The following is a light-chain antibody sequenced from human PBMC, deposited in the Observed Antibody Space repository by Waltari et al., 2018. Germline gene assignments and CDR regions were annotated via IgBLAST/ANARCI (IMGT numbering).Light chain of an antibody. CDR2: GNS. Sequence: QSVLTQPPSVSGAPGQRVTISCTGSSANIGPGYDVHWYPPLPGTAPNRLICGNSNRRAGAPDLFSGSKSGTSAFLAITGLQAEDEAVYYSQSYDGSLSGAYFFGTGTKVSVL. CDR1: SANIGPGYD. CDR3: QSYDGSLSGAYF. J-gene: IGLJ1*01. V-gene: IGLV1-40*01.